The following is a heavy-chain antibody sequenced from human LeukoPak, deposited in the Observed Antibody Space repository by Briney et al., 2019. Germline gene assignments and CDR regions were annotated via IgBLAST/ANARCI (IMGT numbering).Heavy chain of an antibody. CDR2: IFGDNST. D-gene: IGHD2-15*01. Sequence: QPGGSLRLSCAASGFPFNDYAMQWVRHTPGKGLEGVWLIFGDNSTHYADSVRGRFSISRDNSKNTVYLEMNSLRAEDTAVYYCTRKYCSGGSCLDDIFDIWGQGTIVTVSS. CDR3: TRKYCSGGSCLDDIFDI. V-gene: IGHV3-23*03. CDR1: GFPFNDYA. J-gene: IGHJ3*02.